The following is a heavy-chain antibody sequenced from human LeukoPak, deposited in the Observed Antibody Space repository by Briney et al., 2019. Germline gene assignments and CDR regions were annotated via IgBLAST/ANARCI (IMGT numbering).Heavy chain of an antibody. Sequence: SETMSLTCTVSGGSISSSSYYWGWIRQPPGNGLEWIGRIYYSGSTYYNPSLKSRVTISVDTSKNQFSLKLSSVTAADTAVYYCARLGNYVAFDIWGQGTMVTVSS. J-gene: IGHJ3*02. D-gene: IGHD4-11*01. CDR2: IYYSGST. V-gene: IGHV4-39*01. CDR1: GGSISSSSYY. CDR3: ARLGNYVAFDI.